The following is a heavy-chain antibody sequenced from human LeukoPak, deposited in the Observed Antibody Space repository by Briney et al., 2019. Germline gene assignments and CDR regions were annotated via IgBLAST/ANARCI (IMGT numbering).Heavy chain of an antibody. CDR3: ARRTSSTSYLDY. CDR1: GFTFSAYA. J-gene: IGHJ4*02. D-gene: IGHD2-2*01. CDR2: IGSDNKP. V-gene: IGHV3-23*05. Sequence: PGGSLRLSCEASGFTFSAYAMTWVRQAPGQGLEWVSSIGSDNKPHYSESVKGRFAISRDNSMNTLYLQINSLRADDTAVYYCARRTSSTSYLDYWGQGTLVTVSS.